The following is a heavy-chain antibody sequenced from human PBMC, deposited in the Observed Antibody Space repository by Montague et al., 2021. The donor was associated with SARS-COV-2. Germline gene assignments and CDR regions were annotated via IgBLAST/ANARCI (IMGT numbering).Heavy chain of an antibody. CDR3: ARIPVGSKYYFDF. V-gene: IGHV6-1*01. D-gene: IGHD2-2*01. Sequence: CAISGDSVSVTRDTGEGRRQSRSKGRDGRRRTYYWCKWYKDYAESVKSRITIDPDTSKHQFSLHLNSVTPEDTAVYYCARIPVGSKYYFDFWGQGTLVTVSS. CDR1: GDSVSVTRDT. CDR2: TYYWCKWYK. J-gene: IGHJ4*02.